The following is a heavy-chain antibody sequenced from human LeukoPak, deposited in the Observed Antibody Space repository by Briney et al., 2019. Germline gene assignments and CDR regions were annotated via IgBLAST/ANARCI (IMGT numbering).Heavy chain of an antibody. J-gene: IGHJ6*02. CDR1: GFTFDDYA. Sequence: GGSLRLSCAASGFTFDDYAMHWVRHAPGKGLEWVSGISWNSGSIGYADSVKGRFTISRDNAKNSLYLQMNSLRAEDTALYYCAKAGSSTSAADHYYYYGMDVWGQGTTVTVSS. CDR3: AKAGSSTSAADHYYYYGMDV. V-gene: IGHV3-9*01. CDR2: ISWNSGSI. D-gene: IGHD2-2*01.